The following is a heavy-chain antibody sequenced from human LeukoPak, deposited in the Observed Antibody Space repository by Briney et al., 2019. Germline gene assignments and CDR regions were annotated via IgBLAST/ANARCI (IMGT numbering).Heavy chain of an antibody. CDR1: GGSISSYY. Sequence: PSETLSLTCTVSGGSISSYYWSWIRQPPGKGLEWIGYIYYSGSTNYNPSLKSRVTISVDTSKNQFSLKLSSVTAADTAVYYCARGARLRLGELPIYYFDYWGQGTLVTVSS. J-gene: IGHJ4*02. CDR3: ARGARLRLGELPIYYFDY. V-gene: IGHV4-59*12. D-gene: IGHD3-16*01. CDR2: IYYSGST.